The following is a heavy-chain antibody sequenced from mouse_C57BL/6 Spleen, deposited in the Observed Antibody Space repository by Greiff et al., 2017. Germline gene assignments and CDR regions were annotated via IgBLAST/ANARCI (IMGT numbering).Heavy chain of an antibody. J-gene: IGHJ1*03. CDR2: IDPANGNT. Sequence: EVQLQQSVAELVRPGASVKLSCTASGFNIKNTYMHWVKQRPEQGLEWIGRIDPANGNTKYAPKFQGQATITADTSSNTAYLQLSSLTSEDTAIYYCALAYYSNYVDWYCDVWGTGTTVTVSS. CDR1: GFNIKNTY. CDR3: ALAYYSNYVDWYCDV. D-gene: IGHD2-5*01. V-gene: IGHV14-3*01.